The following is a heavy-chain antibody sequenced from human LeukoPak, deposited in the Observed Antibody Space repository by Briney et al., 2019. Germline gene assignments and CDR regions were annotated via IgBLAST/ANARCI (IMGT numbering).Heavy chain of an antibody. CDR1: GDSISSSSYY. J-gene: IGHJ5*02. V-gene: IGHV4-39*07. CDR2: FSYSGST. Sequence: SETLSLTCTVSGDSISSSSYYWGWIRQPPGKGLEWIGSFSYSGSTYYNPSLKSRVTISVDTSKNQFSLKLSSVTAADTAVYYCARDRTVVVVVAATQAHWFDPWGQGTLVTVSS. D-gene: IGHD2-15*01. CDR3: ARDRTVVVVVAATQAHWFDP.